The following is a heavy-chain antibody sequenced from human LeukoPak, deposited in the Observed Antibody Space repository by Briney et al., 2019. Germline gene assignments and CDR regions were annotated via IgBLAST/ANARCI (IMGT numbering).Heavy chain of an antibody. V-gene: IGHV3-48*01. J-gene: IGHJ5*01. CDR2: ISSSGSTI. CDR3: AKDLHDYGNYVGWFDS. D-gene: IGHD4/OR15-4a*01. Sequence: GGSLRLSCAASGFAFSSYSMNWVRQAPGKGLEGVSYISSSGSTIYYADSVKGRYTISRDNVKNSLYLQMNSLTAEDTAVYYCAKDLHDYGNYVGWFDSWGQGTLVTVSS. CDR1: GFAFSSYS.